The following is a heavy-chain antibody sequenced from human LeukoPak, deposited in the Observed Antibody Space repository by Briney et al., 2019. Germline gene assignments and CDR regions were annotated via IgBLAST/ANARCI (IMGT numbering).Heavy chain of an antibody. CDR3: AKDIRDGYNFNYFDY. J-gene: IGHJ4*02. Sequence: GGSLRLSCAASGFTFSSYAMHWVRQAPGKGLEWVSGISWNSGSIGYADSVKGRFTISRDNAKNSLYLQMNSPRAEDTALYYCAKDIRDGYNFNYFDYWGQGTLVTVSS. V-gene: IGHV3-9*01. CDR2: ISWNSGSI. CDR1: GFTFSSYA. D-gene: IGHD5-24*01.